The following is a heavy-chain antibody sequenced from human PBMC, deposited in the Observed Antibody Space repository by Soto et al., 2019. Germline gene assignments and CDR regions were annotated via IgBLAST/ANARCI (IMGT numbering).Heavy chain of an antibody. CDR1: GFTFSNFA. CDR2: ISASGNSP. J-gene: IGHJ4*02. D-gene: IGHD1-26*01. V-gene: IGHV3-23*01. CDR3: ARDFAWAFDY. Sequence: EVQLLESGGGLVQPGGSLRLSCAASGFTFSNFAMTWVRQAPGKGLEWVAAISASGNSPYYAESARGRFTISRDNSKNSLYLQMNSLRDEDTAVYYCARDFAWAFDYWGQGTLLTVSP.